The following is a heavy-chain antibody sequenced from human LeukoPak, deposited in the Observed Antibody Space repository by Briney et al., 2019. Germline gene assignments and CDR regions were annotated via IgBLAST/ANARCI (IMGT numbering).Heavy chain of an antibody. CDR1: GYSFTSYW. Sequence: GEPLKISGKGSGYSFTSYWIGWVRQMPGKGLEWMGIIYPGDSDTRYSPSFQGQVTISADKSISTAYLQWSSLKPSDTAMYYCARQATEMATMDDAFDIWGQGTMVTVSS. CDR3: ARQATEMATMDDAFDI. J-gene: IGHJ3*02. CDR2: IYPGDSDT. V-gene: IGHV5-51*01. D-gene: IGHD5-24*01.